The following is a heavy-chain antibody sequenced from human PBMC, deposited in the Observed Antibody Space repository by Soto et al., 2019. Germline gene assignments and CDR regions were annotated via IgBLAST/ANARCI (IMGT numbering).Heavy chain of an antibody. D-gene: IGHD5-12*01. CDR3: ARARDMATISAFDY. CDR1: GVSVSSGSMN. V-gene: IGHV4-61*01. Sequence: SETLSLTCTASGVSVSSGSMNWSWLRQPPEKGWDSIGHLYYSRSTNDDPALKSRVTTSVDTSKNQFSLKQSSVTAAATAEYYGARARDMATISAFDYWGQGTVVTVPS. J-gene: IGHJ4*02. CDR2: LYYSRST.